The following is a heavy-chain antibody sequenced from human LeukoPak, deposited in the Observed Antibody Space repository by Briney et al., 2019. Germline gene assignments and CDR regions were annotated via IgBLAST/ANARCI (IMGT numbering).Heavy chain of an antibody. CDR1: GYRFTPYP. Sequence: ASVKVSCTTPGYRFTPYPLHWVRQAPGQGLEWLGWMNPHSGETNNAQKFQGRVTMTRDTSISVAYMEFSSLRSDDMAVYFCARRMDAEAFQNWGQGTLVIVSS. J-gene: IGHJ1*01. D-gene: IGHD2-2*03. CDR3: ARRMDAEAFQN. CDR2: MNPHSGET. V-gene: IGHV1-2*02.